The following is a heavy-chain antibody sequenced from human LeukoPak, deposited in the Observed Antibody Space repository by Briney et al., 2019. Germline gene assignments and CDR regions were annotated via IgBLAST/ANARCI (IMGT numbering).Heavy chain of an antibody. CDR3: ARVAKYTYYFDY. CDR2: IYYSGTT. J-gene: IGHJ4*02. CDR1: GGSISGYH. D-gene: IGHD1-1*01. Sequence: SETLSLTCTVSGGSISGYHWSWIRQPPGKGLEWIGYIYYSGTTNYNPSLKSRVTMSLDTSKNQFSLKLSSVTAADTAVYYCARVAKYTYYFDYWGQGTLVTVSS. V-gene: IGHV4-59*01.